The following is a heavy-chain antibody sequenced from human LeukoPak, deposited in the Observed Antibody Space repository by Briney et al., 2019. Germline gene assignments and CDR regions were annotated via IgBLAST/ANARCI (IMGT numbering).Heavy chain of an antibody. D-gene: IGHD4-11*01. CDR3: ARFSNYFDY. Sequence: GGSLRLSCVASGFTFSHYSMNWVRQAPGKGLEWVAVISYDGSNKYYADSVKGRFTISRDNSKNTLYLQMNSLRAEDTAVYYCARFSNYFDYWGQGTLVTVSS. V-gene: IGHV3-30*03. CDR1: GFTFSHYS. J-gene: IGHJ4*02. CDR2: ISYDGSNK.